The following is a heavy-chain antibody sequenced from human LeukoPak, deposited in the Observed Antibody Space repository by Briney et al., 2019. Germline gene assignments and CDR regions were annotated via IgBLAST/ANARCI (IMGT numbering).Heavy chain of an antibody. Sequence: SETLSLTCAVYGGSFSGYYWSWIRQPPGKGLEWIGEINHSGRTNYNPSLKSRVTISVDTSKNQFSLKLSSVTAADTAVYYCARAGRWLLHNWFDPWGQGTLVTVSS. D-gene: IGHD2-21*01. CDR2: INHSGRT. V-gene: IGHV4-34*01. CDR1: GGSFSGYY. CDR3: ARAGRWLLHNWFDP. J-gene: IGHJ5*02.